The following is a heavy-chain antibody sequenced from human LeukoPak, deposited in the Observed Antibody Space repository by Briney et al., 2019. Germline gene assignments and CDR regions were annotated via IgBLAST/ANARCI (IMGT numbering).Heavy chain of an antibody. V-gene: IGHV3-64D*08. D-gene: IGHD1-26*01. Sequence: CLASGFIISEYGLYWVRQAPGKGLEYVSRISGDGRRTDYADLVKGRFTISRDNSKNTLYLQMSSLRPEDTAVYFCAKDLSGSYSFDYWGQGTLVTVSS. J-gene: IGHJ4*02. CDR1: GFIISEYG. CDR3: AKDLSGSYSFDY. CDR2: ISGDGRRT.